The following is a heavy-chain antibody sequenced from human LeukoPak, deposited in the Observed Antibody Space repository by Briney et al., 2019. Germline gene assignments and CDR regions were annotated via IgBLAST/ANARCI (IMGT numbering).Heavy chain of an antibody. V-gene: IGHV3-33*01. Sequence: GSLRLSCAAFGFTFSSYGMHWVRQAPGKGLEWVAVIWYDGSNKYYADSVKGRFTISRDNSKNTLYLQMNSLRAEDTAVYYCARDVWYDSRVRTFDYWGQGTLVTVSS. D-gene: IGHD3-22*01. CDR2: IWYDGSNK. J-gene: IGHJ4*02. CDR3: ARDVWYDSRVRTFDY. CDR1: GFTFSSYG.